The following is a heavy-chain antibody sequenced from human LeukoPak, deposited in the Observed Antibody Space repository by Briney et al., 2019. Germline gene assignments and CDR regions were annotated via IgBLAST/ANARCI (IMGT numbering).Heavy chain of an antibody. CDR2: IWYDGSNK. CDR3: ARGAYYYDSSGYFFDY. D-gene: IGHD3-22*01. J-gene: IGHJ4*02. Sequence: PGGSLRLSCAASGFTFSSYGMHWVRQAPGKGLEWVAVIWYDGSNKYYAGSVKGRFTISRDNSKNTLHLQMNSLRAEDTAVYYCARGAYYYDSSGYFFDYWGQRTLVTVSS. V-gene: IGHV3-33*01. CDR1: GFTFSSYG.